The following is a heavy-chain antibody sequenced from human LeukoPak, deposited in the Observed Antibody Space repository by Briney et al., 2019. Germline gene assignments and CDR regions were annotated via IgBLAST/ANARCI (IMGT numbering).Heavy chain of an antibody. Sequence: TSETLSLTCTVSGGSISSGGYYWSWIRQHPGKGLEWIGYIYYSGSTYYNPSLKSRVAISVDTSKNQFSLKLSSVTAADTAVYYCARSWGYSYGMYYFDYWGQGTLVTVSS. CDR1: GGSISSGGYY. D-gene: IGHD5-18*01. J-gene: IGHJ4*02. V-gene: IGHV4-31*03. CDR3: ARSWGYSYGMYYFDY. CDR2: IYYSGST.